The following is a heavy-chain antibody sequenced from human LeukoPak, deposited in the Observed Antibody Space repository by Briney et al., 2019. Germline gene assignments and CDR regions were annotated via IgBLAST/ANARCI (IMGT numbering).Heavy chain of an antibody. CDR1: GASISGSSFF. CDR3: ARVTGSITYIDF. CDR2: IYYRGNT. Sequence: SETLSLTCAVSGASISGSSFFWSWIRQTPGMGLEWLAYIYYRGNTYYNPSLNSRGTISVDTSQNQFSLELSSVTAADTAVYYCARVTGSITYIDFWGQGILVTVSS. D-gene: IGHD1-14*01. J-gene: IGHJ4*02. V-gene: IGHV4-31*11.